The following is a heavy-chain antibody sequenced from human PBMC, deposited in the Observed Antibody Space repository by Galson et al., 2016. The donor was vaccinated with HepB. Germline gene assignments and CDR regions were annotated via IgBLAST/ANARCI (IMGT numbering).Heavy chain of an antibody. V-gene: IGHV3-74*01. Sequence: SRRLSCAASGFTFSNYWMHWVRQAPGKGLVWVSRINSDGSSISYGDSVKGRFTISRDNAKNTLYMQMNSLRAEDTAVYYCGRGSYGSWGSVWYWGRGIVVTISS. J-gene: IGHJ4*02. D-gene: IGHD1-26*01. CDR3: GRGSYGSWGSVWY. CDR1: GFTFSNYW. CDR2: INSDGSSI.